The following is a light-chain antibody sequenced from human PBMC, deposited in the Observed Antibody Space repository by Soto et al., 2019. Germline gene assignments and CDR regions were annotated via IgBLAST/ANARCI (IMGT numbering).Light chain of an antibody. V-gene: IGKV3-20*01. CDR1: QSVSNTY. Sequence: EVVLTQSPGTLSLSPGERATLSCRASQSVSNTYVAWYQHIPGQTPRLLMYGASNSATGIPDRFSGSGSGTDFTLTISRLEREDFAVNYGQQHDNSPWMVGKGTKVDIK. J-gene: IGKJ1*01. CDR2: GAS. CDR3: QQHDNSPWM.